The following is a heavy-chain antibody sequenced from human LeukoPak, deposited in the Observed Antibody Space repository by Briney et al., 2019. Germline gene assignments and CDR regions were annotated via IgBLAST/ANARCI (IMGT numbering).Heavy chain of an antibody. Sequence: PGGSLRVSCAASGFTFSAYWMHWVRQVPGKGLLWVSRINGDGSTTNYAESVKGRFVISRDNAKNTVYLQMNSLRAEDTAVYYCARDYYDSSGYSYGALDYWGQGTLVTVSS. CDR2: INGDGSTT. CDR3: ARDYYDSSGYSYGALDY. J-gene: IGHJ4*02. D-gene: IGHD3-22*01. CDR1: GFTFSAYW. V-gene: IGHV3-74*01.